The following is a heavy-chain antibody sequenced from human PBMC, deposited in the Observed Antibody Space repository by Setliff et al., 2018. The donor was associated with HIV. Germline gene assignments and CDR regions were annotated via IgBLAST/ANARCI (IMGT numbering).Heavy chain of an antibody. CDR2: IYTSGST. CDR1: GGSISSGTYY. CDR3: ASHGVDDRWFGERGNWFDP. Sequence: SETLSLTCTVSGGSISSGTYYWSWIRQPAGKGLEWIGHIYTSGSTSGSTYYNPSLKSRVTISVDTSKNQFSLKLSSVTAADTAVYYCASHGVDDRWFGERGNWFDPWGQGTLVTVSS. D-gene: IGHD3-10*01. V-gene: IGHV4-61*09. J-gene: IGHJ5*02.